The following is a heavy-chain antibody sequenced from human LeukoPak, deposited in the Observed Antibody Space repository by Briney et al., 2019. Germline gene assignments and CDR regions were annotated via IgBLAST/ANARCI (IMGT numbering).Heavy chain of an antibody. CDR2: ISSSSSYI. V-gene: IGHV3-21*01. D-gene: IGHD2-8*01. CDR1: GFTFSSYS. CDR3: ASGRCTNGVCYKSYY. Sequence: GGSLRLSCAASGFTFSSYSMIWVRQAPGKGLEWVSSISSSSSYIYYADSVKGRFTISRDNAKDSLYLQMNSLRAEDTAVYYCASGRCTNGVCYKSYYWGQGTLVTVSS. J-gene: IGHJ4*02.